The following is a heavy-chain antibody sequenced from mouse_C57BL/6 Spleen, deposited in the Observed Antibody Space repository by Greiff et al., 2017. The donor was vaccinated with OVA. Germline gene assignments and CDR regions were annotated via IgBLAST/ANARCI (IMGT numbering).Heavy chain of an antibody. V-gene: IGHV2-2*01. CDR3: ARRDYYGSSLNAMDY. CDR1: GFSLTSYG. CDR2: IWSGGST. J-gene: IGHJ4*01. D-gene: IGHD1-1*01. Sequence: QVQLQQSGPGLVQPSQSLSITCTVSGFSLTSYGVHWVRQSPGKGLEWLGVIWSGGSTDYNAAFISRLSISKDKSKSQVFFKMNSLKADDTAIYYVARRDYYGSSLNAMDYWGQGTSVTVSS.